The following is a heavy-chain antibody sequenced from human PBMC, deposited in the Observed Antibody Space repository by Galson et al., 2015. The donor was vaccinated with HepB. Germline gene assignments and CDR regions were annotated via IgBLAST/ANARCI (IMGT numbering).Heavy chain of an antibody. CDR1: GFTFSSYA. Sequence: SLRLSCAASGFTFSSYAMHWVRQAPGKGLEWVAVISYDGSNKYYADSVKGRFTISRDNSKNTLYLQMNSLRAEDTAVYYCARDPGGSGSYSYGMDVWGQGTTVTVSS. J-gene: IGHJ6*02. CDR3: ARDPGGSGSYSYGMDV. CDR2: ISYDGSNK. V-gene: IGHV3-30*04. D-gene: IGHD3-10*01.